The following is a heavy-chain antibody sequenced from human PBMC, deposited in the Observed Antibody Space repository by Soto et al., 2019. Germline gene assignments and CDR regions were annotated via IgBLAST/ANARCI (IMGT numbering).Heavy chain of an antibody. D-gene: IGHD4-4*01. Sequence: GSLRLSCPASGFTFSSYGMHWVRQAPGKGLEWVAVISYDGSNKYYADSVKGRFTISRDNSKNTLYLQMNSLRAEDTAVYYCAKDLVKSNYPFSSYYYYGMDVWGQGTTVTVSS. V-gene: IGHV3-30*18. CDR2: ISYDGSNK. CDR3: AKDLVKSNYPFSSYYYYGMDV. J-gene: IGHJ6*02. CDR1: GFTFSSYG.